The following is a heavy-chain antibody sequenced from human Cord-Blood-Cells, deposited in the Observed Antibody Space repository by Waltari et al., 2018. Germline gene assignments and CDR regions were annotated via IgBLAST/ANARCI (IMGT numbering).Heavy chain of an antibody. CDR1: GFTFRSYA. J-gene: IGHJ4*02. D-gene: IGHD2-2*01. CDR3: AKEPCCSSTSLDY. CDR2: IRGSGGST. Sequence: EVQLVESGGGLVQPGGSLRLPCAASGFTFRSYAMSWVRQDPGEGLGWGSAIRGSGGSTHYADSVKGRFTISRDNSKNTLYLQMNSLRAEDTAVYYCAKEPCCSSTSLDYWGQGTLVTVSS. V-gene: IGHV3-23*04.